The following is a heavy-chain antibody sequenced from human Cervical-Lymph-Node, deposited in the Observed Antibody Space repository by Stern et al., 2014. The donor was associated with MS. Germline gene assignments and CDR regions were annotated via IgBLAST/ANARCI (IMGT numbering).Heavy chain of an antibody. D-gene: IGHD2-2*01. Sequence: QVQLVESGAEVKKPGASVKVSCKASGYTFTSYGISWVRQAPGQGLEWMGWISAYNGNTNYAQKLKGRVTMTTDTSTSTAYMELRSLRSDDTAVYYCARLVVPAAMLGWFDPWGQGTLVTVSS. CDR2: ISAYNGNT. CDR3: ARLVVPAAMLGWFDP. J-gene: IGHJ5*02. V-gene: IGHV1-18*01. CDR1: GYTFTSYG.